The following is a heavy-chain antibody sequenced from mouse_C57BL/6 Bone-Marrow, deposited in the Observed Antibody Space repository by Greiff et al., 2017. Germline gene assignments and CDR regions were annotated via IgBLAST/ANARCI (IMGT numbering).Heavy chain of an antibody. CDR1: GYAFSSSW. V-gene: IGHV1-82*01. J-gene: IGHJ2*01. CDR2: IYPGDGDT. D-gene: IGHD1-1*01. CDR3: ARYDYGRKYYFDY. Sequence: QVQLQQSGPELVKPGASVKISCKASGYAFSSSWMNWVKQRPGKGLEWIGRIYPGDGDTNYNGKFKGKATLTADKSSSTAYMQLSSRTSEDSAVYFCARYDYGRKYYFDYWGQGTTRTVSS.